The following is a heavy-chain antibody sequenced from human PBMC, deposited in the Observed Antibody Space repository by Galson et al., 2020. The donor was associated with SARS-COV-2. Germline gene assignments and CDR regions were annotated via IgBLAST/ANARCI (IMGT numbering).Heavy chain of an antibody. Sequence: TGGSLRLSCAASGFTFSRYWMSWVRQAPGKGLEWVANIKQDGSEKYYVDSVKGRFTISRDNAKNSLYLQMSSLRAEDTAVYYCAREDGDYGDYAYYYGMDVWGQGTTVTVSS. CDR1: GFTFSRYW. D-gene: IGHD4-17*01. CDR2: IKQDGSEK. J-gene: IGHJ6*02. V-gene: IGHV3-7*03. CDR3: AREDGDYGDYAYYYGMDV.